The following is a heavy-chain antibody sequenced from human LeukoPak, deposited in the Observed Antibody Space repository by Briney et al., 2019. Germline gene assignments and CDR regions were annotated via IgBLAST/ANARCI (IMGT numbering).Heavy chain of an antibody. V-gene: IGHV1-18*04. CDR2: ISAYNGNT. CDR3: ARGSLWFSASPYNWFDP. D-gene: IGHD3-10*01. Sequence: ASVKVSCKASGYTFTGYYMHWVRQAPGQGLEWMGWISAYNGNTNYAQKLQGRVTMTTDTSTSTAYMELRSLRSDDTAVYYCARGSLWFSASPYNWFDPWGQGTLVTVSS. CDR1: GYTFTGYY. J-gene: IGHJ5*02.